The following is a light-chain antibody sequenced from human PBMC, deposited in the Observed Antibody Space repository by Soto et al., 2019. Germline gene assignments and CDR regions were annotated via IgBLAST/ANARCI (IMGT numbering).Light chain of an antibody. CDR3: CSFAGSNTFV. V-gene: IGLV2-23*03. CDR2: EGS. Sequence: QSALTQPASVSGSPGQSSTLSCTGTSSDVGSYNLVSWYQQHPGKAPKLMIYEGSKRPSGVSNRFSGSKSGNTASLTISGLQAEDEADYYCCSFAGSNTFVFGSGTKLTVL. J-gene: IGLJ1*01. CDR1: SSDVGSYNL.